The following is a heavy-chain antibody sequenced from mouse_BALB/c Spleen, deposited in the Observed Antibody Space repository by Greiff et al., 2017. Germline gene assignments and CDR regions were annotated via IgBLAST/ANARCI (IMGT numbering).Heavy chain of an antibody. CDR3: ARDGDGYWNWYFDV. V-gene: IGHV5-9-4*01. D-gene: IGHD2-3*01. CDR2: ISSGGSYT. CDR1: GFTFSSYA. Sequence: EVQLVESGGGLVKPGGSLKLSCAASGFTFSSYAMSWVRQSPEKRLEWVAEISSGGSYTYYPDTVTGRFTISRDNAKNTLYLEMSSLRSEDTAMYYCARDGDGYWNWYFDVWGAGTTVTVSS. J-gene: IGHJ1*01.